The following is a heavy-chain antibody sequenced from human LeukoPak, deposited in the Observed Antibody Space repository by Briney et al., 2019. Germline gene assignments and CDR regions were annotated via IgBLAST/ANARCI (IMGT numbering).Heavy chain of an antibody. Sequence: GGSLRLSCAASGFTVSSNYMSWVRQAPGKGLEWVSVIYSGGSTYYADSVKGRFTISRDNAKNSLYLQMNSLRAEDTAVYYCARREYCSGGTCKGFDPWGQGTLVTVSS. CDR2: IYSGGST. D-gene: IGHD2-15*01. J-gene: IGHJ5*02. CDR3: ARREYCSGGTCKGFDP. CDR1: GFTVSSNY. V-gene: IGHV3-53*01.